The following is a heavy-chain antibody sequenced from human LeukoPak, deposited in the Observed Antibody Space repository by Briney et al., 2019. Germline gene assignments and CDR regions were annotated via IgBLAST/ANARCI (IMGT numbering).Heavy chain of an antibody. Sequence: PPETLSLTCTVSGGSISSGGYYWSWIRQHPGKGLEWIGYIYYSGSTYYNPSLKSRVTISVDTSKNQFSLKLSSVTAADTAVYYCARTLRRSYYYGSGNFDYWGQGTLVTVSS. J-gene: IGHJ4*02. D-gene: IGHD3-10*01. CDR3: ARTLRRSYYYGSGNFDY. CDR2: IYYSGST. CDR1: GGSISSGGYY. V-gene: IGHV4-31*03.